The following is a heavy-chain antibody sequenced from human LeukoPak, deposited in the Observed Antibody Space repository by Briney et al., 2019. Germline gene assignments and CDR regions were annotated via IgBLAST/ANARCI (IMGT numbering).Heavy chain of an antibody. Sequence: GGSLRLSCAASGFTFSSYSMSWVRQAPGKGLEWVSVIYSGGSTYYADSVKGRFTISRDNSKNTLYLRMNSLRAEDTAVYYCAGDTMVRGVIPPRYYYYYYMDVWGKGTTVTISS. CDR2: IYSGGST. CDR1: GFTFSSYS. D-gene: IGHD3-10*01. CDR3: AGDTMVRGVIPPRYYYYYYMDV. J-gene: IGHJ6*03. V-gene: IGHV3-53*01.